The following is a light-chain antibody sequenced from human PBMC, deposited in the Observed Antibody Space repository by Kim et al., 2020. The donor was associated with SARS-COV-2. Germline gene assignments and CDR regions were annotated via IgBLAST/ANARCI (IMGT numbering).Light chain of an antibody. CDR1: SSAVGGYTY. CDR2: DVS. CDR3: CSYAGTYTWV. V-gene: IGLV2-11*01. J-gene: IGLJ3*02. Sequence: GQSVTISCSGTSSAVGGYTYVSWYQQHPGKAPKLMIYDVSKRPSGVPDRFSGSKSGNTASLTISGLQAEDEADYYCCSYAGTYTWVFGGGTQLTVL.